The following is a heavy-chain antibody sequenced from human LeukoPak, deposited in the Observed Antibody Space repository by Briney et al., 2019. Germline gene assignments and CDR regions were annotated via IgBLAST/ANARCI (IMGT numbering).Heavy chain of an antibody. J-gene: IGHJ5*02. CDR2: IGTSSSSI. V-gene: IGHV3-21*01. CDR1: GFTFSSYA. Sequence: GGSLRLSCAASGFTFSSYAMSWVRQAPGKGLEWVSSIGTSSSSIYYADSVRGRFTISRDNARNSLYLQMNSLRAEDTAVYYCVRIPNSANFPNWFDPWGQGTLVTVSS. CDR3: VRIPNSANFPNWFDP. D-gene: IGHD2/OR15-2a*01.